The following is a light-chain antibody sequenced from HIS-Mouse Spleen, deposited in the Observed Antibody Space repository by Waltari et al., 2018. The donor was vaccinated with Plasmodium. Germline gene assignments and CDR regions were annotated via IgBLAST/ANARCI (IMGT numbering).Light chain of an antibody. J-gene: IGLJ3*02. CDR2: YKSDSDK. V-gene: IGLV5-45*03. CDR1: SGINFGTYR. CDR3: MIWHSSAWV. Sequence: QAVLTQPSSLSASPGASASLTCTLRSGINFGTYRIYWYQPKPGSPPQYLLRYKSDSDKQQGSGVPSRFSGSKDASANAGILLISGLQSEDEADYYCMIWHSSAWVFGGGTKLTVL.